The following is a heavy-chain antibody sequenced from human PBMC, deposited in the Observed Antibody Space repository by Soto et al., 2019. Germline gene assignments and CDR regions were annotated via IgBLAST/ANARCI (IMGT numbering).Heavy chain of an antibody. D-gene: IGHD1-1*01. V-gene: IGHV1-69*01. Sequence: QVQLVQSGPVVKKPGSSVRVSCKASGGAFNTFALSWRLQAHGQGLEWLGGFIPVFGSSDDAQKFKGKVTITADDSTRTVFMELSSLRSDDTAVYYCARDSGPVNGTTYNSFYYGLAVWGHGTMVTVSS. CDR3: ARDSGPVNGTTYNSFYYGLAV. J-gene: IGHJ6*02. CDR1: GGAFNTFA. CDR2: FIPVFGSS.